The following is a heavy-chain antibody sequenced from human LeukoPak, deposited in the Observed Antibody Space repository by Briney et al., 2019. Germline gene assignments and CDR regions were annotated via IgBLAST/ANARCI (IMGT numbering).Heavy chain of an antibody. D-gene: IGHD3-22*01. CDR2: IYYSGST. CDR3: ARDSAYYYDSSGFSYCDY. CDR1: GDSISSSSTY. V-gene: IGHV4-39*02. Sequence: PSETLSLTCTVSGDSISSSSTYWGWIRQPPGKGLEWIGTIYYSGSTYYNPSLKSRVIISVDTSKNQFSLKLTSVTAADTAVYYCARDSAYYYDSSGFSYCDYWGPGTLVTVSS. J-gene: IGHJ4*02.